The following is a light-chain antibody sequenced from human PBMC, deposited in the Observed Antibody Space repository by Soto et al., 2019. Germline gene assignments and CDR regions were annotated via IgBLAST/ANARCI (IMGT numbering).Light chain of an antibody. CDR3: QSYDSSLSGYV. V-gene: IGLV1-40*01. CDR2: GNS. J-gene: IGLJ1*01. Sequence: QSVLTQPPSVSGAPGQRVTISCTGSSSNIGAGYDVHWYQQLPGTAPKLLIYGNSNRPSGVPDRFSGCKSGSSASLAITGLQAEDEADYYCQSYDSSLSGYVFGTGTRSPS. CDR1: SSNIGAGYD.